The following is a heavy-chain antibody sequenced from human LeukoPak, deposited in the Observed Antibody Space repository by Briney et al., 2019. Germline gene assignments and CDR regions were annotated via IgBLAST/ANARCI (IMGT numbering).Heavy chain of an antibody. CDR1: EYSISGGYY. V-gene: IGHV4-38-2*02. Sequence: PSETLSLTCSVSEYSISGGYYWGWIRQSPGTGLEWIGMIFHTGSTYYTSSLKSRVTISVDTSKNQFSLRLSSMTAADTAIYYCARLSLVYDPYYFDYWGQGTLVTVSS. CDR3: ARLSLVYDPYYFDY. J-gene: IGHJ4*02. CDR2: IFHTGST. D-gene: IGHD5/OR15-5a*01.